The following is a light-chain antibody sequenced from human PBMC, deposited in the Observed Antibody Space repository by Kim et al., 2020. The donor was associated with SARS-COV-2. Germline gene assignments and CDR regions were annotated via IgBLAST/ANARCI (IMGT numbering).Light chain of an antibody. Sequence: DIQMTQSPSSVSASIGDRVTITCRASQDISSWLAWYQQKPGKAPTLLIYAAFNLQSGVPSRFSGSGSGTDFTLTISSLQPEDFATYNCQQANSFPRTFGQGTKVDIK. CDR2: AAF. J-gene: IGKJ1*01. CDR3: QQANSFPRT. CDR1: QDISSW. V-gene: IGKV1-12*01.